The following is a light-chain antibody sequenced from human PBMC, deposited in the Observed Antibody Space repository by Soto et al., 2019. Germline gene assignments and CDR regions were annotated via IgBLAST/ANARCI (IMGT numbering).Light chain of an antibody. CDR1: QTINNW. CDR3: QPYNHYPLT. Sequence: DIQMTQSPSTLSASIGDRVTITCRASQTINNWLAWYQQKPGNAPNLLIYHASNLETGVASRFSGSAFGTEFTITISSLQPDDVATYCCQPYNHYPLTFGQGTKVDIK. CDR2: HAS. J-gene: IGKJ1*01. V-gene: IGKV1-5*01.